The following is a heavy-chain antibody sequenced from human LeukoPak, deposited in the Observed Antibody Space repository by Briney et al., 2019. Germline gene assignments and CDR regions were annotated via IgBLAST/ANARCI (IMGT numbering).Heavy chain of an antibody. D-gene: IGHD2-2*01. CDR3: ARPMIRDVVVPAATWFDP. J-gene: IGHJ5*02. Sequence: GASVKVSCKASGYTFTSYGISWVRQAPGQGLEWMGWISAYNGNTNYAQKLQGRVTMTTDTSTSTAYMEPRSLRSDDTAVYYCARPMIRDVVVPAATWFDPWGQGTLVTVSS. CDR1: GYTFTSYG. V-gene: IGHV1-18*01. CDR2: ISAYNGNT.